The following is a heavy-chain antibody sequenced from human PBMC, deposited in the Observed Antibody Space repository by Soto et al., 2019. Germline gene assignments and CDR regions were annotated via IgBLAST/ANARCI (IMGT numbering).Heavy chain of an antibody. CDR3: AHRQAQGIGLAGTFDS. V-gene: IGHV2-5*02. D-gene: IGHD6-19*01. Sequence: QITLKESGPPLVKPTQTLTLTCTFSGFSFSTTGVGVGWIRQPPGKALEWLALIYWDDDKRYSPSLKSRLTITKDTSKNQVDLTMTNMDPVDTATYYCAHRQAQGIGLAGTFDSWGQGTLVTVSS. J-gene: IGHJ4*02. CDR2: IYWDDDK. CDR1: GFSFSTTGVG.